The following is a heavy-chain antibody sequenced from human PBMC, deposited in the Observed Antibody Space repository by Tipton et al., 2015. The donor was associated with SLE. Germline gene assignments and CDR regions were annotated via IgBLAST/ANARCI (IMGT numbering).Heavy chain of an antibody. Sequence: LRLSCTVSGGSITSHYWSWVRQPPGKGLEWIGRIYTSGSTKYNPSLKNRVTLSLDTSKNQFSLNLNSVTAADTAVYYCARLGRLRLGDLSPPFDYWGQGTLVTVSS. D-gene: IGHD3-16*02. V-gene: IGHV4-4*07. CDR1: GGSITSHY. CDR2: IYTSGST. CDR3: ARLGRLRLGDLSPPFDY. J-gene: IGHJ4*02.